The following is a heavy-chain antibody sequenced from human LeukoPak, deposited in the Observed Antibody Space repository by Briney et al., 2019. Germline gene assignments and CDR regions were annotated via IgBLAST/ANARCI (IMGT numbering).Heavy chain of an antibody. Sequence: GGTLRLSCAASGFTFSDYYMSWIRHAPGKGLEWVSYISSSSSYTNYADSVKGRFTISRDNAKNSLYLQMNSLRAEDTAVYYCASGTGYSSSWPLDYWGQGTLVTVSS. CDR1: GFTFSDYY. D-gene: IGHD6-13*01. CDR3: ASGTGYSSSWPLDY. CDR2: ISSSSSYT. V-gene: IGHV3-11*06. J-gene: IGHJ4*02.